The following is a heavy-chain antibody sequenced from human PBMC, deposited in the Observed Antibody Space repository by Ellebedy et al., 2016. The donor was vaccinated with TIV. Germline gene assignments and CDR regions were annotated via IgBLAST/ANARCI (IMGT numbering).Heavy chain of an antibody. V-gene: IGHV3-23*01. D-gene: IGHD2-21*02. J-gene: IGHJ4*02. Sequence: GESLKISCAASGFTFSPYAMAWVRQAPGKGLEWVSGIVGSGAEKYAASVKGRFTISRDNSKRTVDLQMRSVRAEDPAVYVCAKDRTSGDGYWVFDSWGQGTMVSVSS. CDR3: AKDRTSGDGYWVFDS. CDR2: IVGSGA. CDR1: GFTFSPYA.